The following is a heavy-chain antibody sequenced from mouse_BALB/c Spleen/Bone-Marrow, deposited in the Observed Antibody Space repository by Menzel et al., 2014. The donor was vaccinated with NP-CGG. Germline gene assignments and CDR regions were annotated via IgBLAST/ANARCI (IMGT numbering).Heavy chain of an antibody. CDR1: GYSITSGYY. CDR2: ISYDGSN. D-gene: IGHD5-5*01. Sequence: EVQLQQSGPGLVKPFQSLSLTCSVTGYSITSGYYWNWIRQFPGNKLEWMGYISYDGSNNYNPSLKNRISITRDTSKNQFFLKLNSVTTEDTATYYCAKGGIYLMDYWGQGTSVTVSS. CDR3: AKGGIYLMDY. J-gene: IGHJ4*01. V-gene: IGHV3-6*02.